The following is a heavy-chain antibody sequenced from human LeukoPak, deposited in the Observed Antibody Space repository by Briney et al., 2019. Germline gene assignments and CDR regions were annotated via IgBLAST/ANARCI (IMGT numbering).Heavy chain of an antibody. V-gene: IGHV1-18*01. D-gene: IGHD6-13*01. Sequence: ASVKVSCKASGYTFTSYGISWVRQAPGQGLEWVGWISAYNGNTTYAQKLQGRVTMTTDKSTSTAYMELSSLRSDDTAVYYCARDIRKQQLVKGPLGYWGQGTLVTVSS. CDR1: GYTFTSYG. J-gene: IGHJ4*02. CDR2: ISAYNGNT. CDR3: ARDIRKQQLVKGPLGY.